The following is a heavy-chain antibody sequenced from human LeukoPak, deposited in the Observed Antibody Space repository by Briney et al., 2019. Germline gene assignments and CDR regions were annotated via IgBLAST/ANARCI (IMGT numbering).Heavy chain of an antibody. D-gene: IGHD3-3*01. Sequence: GGSLRLSCAASGFTFSSSWMHWVRQAPGKGLVWVSRINGDGSTTIYADSVKGRFTTSRDNAKNTLYLQMSSLRAEDTAVYYCARARGWSHGFDWGQGTLVTVSS. CDR1: GFTFSSSW. V-gene: IGHV3-74*01. J-gene: IGHJ4*02. CDR3: ARARGWSHGFD. CDR2: INGDGSTT.